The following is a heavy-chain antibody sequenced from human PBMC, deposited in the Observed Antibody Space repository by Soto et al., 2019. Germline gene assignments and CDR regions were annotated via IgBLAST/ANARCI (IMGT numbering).Heavy chain of an antibody. V-gene: IGHV4-31*03. Sequence: QVQLQESGPGLVKPSQTLSLTCTVSGGSISSGGYYWSWIRQHPGKGLEWIGYIYYSGSTYYNPSLKTRVTLXXAXSXIQFSRKLSSVTAADTAVYYCARGTYYDILEEGFDPWGQGTLVTVSS. CDR2: IYYSGST. D-gene: IGHD3-9*01. CDR1: GGSISSGGYY. J-gene: IGHJ5*02. CDR3: ARGTYYDILEEGFDP.